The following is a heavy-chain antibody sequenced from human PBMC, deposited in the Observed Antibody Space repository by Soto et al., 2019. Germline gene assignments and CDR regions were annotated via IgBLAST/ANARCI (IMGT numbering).Heavy chain of an antibody. J-gene: IGHJ4*02. Sequence: EAQLVESGGGLVQPGXSLRLXCAGXGFIXDDFAIHWVRQAPGKGLEWVSGISWNSDSIGYADSVKGRFTISXXXXXXXXXXXXXSLRVEDTALYYCTKVGGLYDFWSGPLHFDLWGQXTLVTVSS. V-gene: IGHV3-9*01. CDR3: TKVGGLYDFWSGPLHFDL. D-gene: IGHD3-3*01. CDR2: ISWNSDSI. CDR1: GFIXDDFA.